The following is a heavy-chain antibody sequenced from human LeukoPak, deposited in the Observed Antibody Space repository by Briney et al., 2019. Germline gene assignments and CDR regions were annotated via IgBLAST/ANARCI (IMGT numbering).Heavy chain of an antibody. CDR3: ARARNYDFWSGYTNWFDP. CDR2: IYTSGST. D-gene: IGHD3-3*01. V-gene: IGHV4-61*02. Sequence: SQTLSLTCTVSGGSISSGSYYWSWIRQPAGKGLEWIGRIYTSGSTNYNPSLKSRVTISVDTSKNQFSLKLSSVTAADTAVYYCARARNYDFWSGYTNWFDPWGQGTLVTVSS. J-gene: IGHJ5*02. CDR1: GGSISSGSYY.